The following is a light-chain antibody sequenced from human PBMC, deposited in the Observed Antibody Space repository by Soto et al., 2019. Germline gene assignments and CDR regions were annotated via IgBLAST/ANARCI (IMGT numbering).Light chain of an antibody. CDR2: AAS. J-gene: IGKJ2*01. Sequence: DIQMTQSPSSLSASVGDRVTITCRTSQSIIIYLNWYQQKPGKAPKLLISAASSLQSGVPSRFSGSGSGTDFTLTISSLQPEDCATYYCQQSYSTPYTFGQGTKLEI. CDR1: QSIIIY. CDR3: QQSYSTPYT. V-gene: IGKV1-39*01.